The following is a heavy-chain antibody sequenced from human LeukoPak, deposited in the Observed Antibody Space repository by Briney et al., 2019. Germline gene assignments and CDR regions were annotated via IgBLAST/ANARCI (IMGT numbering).Heavy chain of an antibody. CDR1: GFNFNSYW. D-gene: IGHD1-1*01. Sequence: GSLRLSCAASGFNFNSYWMAWVRQAPGKRLEWLTNTNQDGSVTYYVDSVRGRFTVSRDNAKDSLFLQMHSLRVEDTAVYFCSNGIYDNSFWGQGTLVTVSS. V-gene: IGHV3-7*01. CDR3: SNGIYDNSF. CDR2: TNQDGSVT. J-gene: IGHJ4*02.